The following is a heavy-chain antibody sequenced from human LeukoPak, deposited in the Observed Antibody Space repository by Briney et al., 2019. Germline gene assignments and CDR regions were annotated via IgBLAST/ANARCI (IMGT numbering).Heavy chain of an antibody. Sequence: SETLSLTCTVSGGSISNYYWSWIRQPPGKGLEWIGYIYDSGSTNYNPSLKSRVTISGDTSKNQFSLKLSSVTAADTAVYFCARVEAMYYYDSSGYLRYWGQGILVTVSS. CDR1: GGSISNYY. CDR2: IYDSGST. CDR3: ARVEAMYYYDSSGYLRY. J-gene: IGHJ4*02. D-gene: IGHD3-22*01. V-gene: IGHV4-59*01.